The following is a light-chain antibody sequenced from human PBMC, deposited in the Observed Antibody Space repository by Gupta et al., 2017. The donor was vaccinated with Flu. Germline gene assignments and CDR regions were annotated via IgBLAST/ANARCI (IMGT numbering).Light chain of an antibody. CDR3: QQYNSYFLS. CDR2: KAS. J-gene: IGKJ4*01. CDR1: QNIRGW. V-gene: IGKV1-5*03. Sequence: DIQMTQSPSTLSASVEDRVTITCRASQNIRGWLAWYQQRPGKAPKLLIYKASSLESGVPSRFSGSGSGTEYNLTIRSLQPDDFATYHCQQYNSYFLSFGGGTKVEIK.